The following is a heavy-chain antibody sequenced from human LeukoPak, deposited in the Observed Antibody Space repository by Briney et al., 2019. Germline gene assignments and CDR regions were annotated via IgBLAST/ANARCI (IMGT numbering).Heavy chain of an antibody. D-gene: IGHD2-2*01. CDR2: ISVSSGGT. V-gene: IGHV3-23*01. Sequence: PGGSLRLSCGASGFTFNISAINWVRQAPGKGLEWVSSISVSSGGTFYADSVKGRFAISRDNSRNTVFLLMNTLRAEDTAIYYCAKVTSDCSTTSCFLPYAFDFWGQGTMVTVSS. CDR1: GFTFNISA. CDR3: AKVTSDCSTTSCFLPYAFDF. J-gene: IGHJ3*01.